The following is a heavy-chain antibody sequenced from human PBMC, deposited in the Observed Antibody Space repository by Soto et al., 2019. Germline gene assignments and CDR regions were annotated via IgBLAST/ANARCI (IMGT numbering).Heavy chain of an antibody. D-gene: IGHD3-9*01. V-gene: IGHV3-23*01. J-gene: IGHJ6*02. CDR2: ISGSGGST. CDR3: AKYRGERYFDWLSQWGDYYYGMDV. CDR1: GFTFSSYA. Sequence: GGSLRLSCAASGFTFSSYAMSWVRQAPGKGLEWVSAISGSGGSTYYADSVKGRFTISRDNSKNTLYLQMNSLRAEDTAVYYCAKYRGERYFDWLSQWGDYYYGMDVWGQGTTVTVSS.